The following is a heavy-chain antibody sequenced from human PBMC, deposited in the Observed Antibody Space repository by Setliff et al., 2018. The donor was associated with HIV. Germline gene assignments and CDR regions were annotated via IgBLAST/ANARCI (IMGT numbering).Heavy chain of an antibody. D-gene: IGHD1-26*01. J-gene: IGHJ4*02. CDR1: GYSFTNYW. CDR2: IYPGDFVT. Sequence: GESLKISCQASGYSFTNYWIGWVRQMPGKGLEWIGVIYPGDFVTRYSPSFQGQVSISADTSITTAYLQWSSLKASDTAIYYCTRRRRAPGTESLEAYWGQGTLVTVSS. V-gene: IGHV5-51*01. CDR3: TRRRRAPGTESLEAY.